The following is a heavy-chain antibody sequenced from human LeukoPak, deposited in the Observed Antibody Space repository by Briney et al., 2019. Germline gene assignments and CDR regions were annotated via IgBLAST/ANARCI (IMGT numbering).Heavy chain of an antibody. J-gene: IGHJ4*02. Sequence: PGRSLRLSCTASGFTFGDYAMSWFRQAPGKGLEWVGFIRSKAYGGTTEYAASVKGRFTISRDDSKSIAYLQMNSLKTEDTAVHYCTQGIAAAGSRGYYFDYWGQGTLVTVSS. V-gene: IGHV3-49*03. CDR1: GFTFGDYA. D-gene: IGHD6-13*01. CDR3: TQGIAAAGSRGYYFDY. CDR2: IRSKAYGGTT.